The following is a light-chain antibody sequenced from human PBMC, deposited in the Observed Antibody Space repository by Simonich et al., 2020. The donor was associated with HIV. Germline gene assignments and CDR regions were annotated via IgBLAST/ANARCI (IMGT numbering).Light chain of an antibody. V-gene: IGKV1-NL1*01. Sequence: DIQMTQSPSSLSASVGDRVTITCRASQGISNSLAWYQQKPGKAPKLLLYAASRLESGGPSRFSGSGAGTDYTLTISSLQPEDFATYYCQQYYSTPPTFGQGTKVEIK. J-gene: IGKJ1*01. CDR2: AAS. CDR3: QQYYSTPPT. CDR1: QGISNS.